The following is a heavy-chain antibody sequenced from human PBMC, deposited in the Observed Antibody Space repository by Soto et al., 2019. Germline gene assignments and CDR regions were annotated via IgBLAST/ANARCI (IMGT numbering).Heavy chain of an antibody. CDR1: GFPFSGYW. D-gene: IGHD3-16*02. J-gene: IGHJ4*02. Sequence: PGGSLRLSCAASGFPFSGYWMNWVRQAPGKGLEWVAAISYDGSNKYYADSVKGRFTISRDNSKNTLYLQMNSLRAEDTAVYYCARPNTFGGVIVKWDFDYWGQGTLVTVSS. V-gene: IGHV3-30-3*01. CDR3: ARPNTFGGVIVKWDFDY. CDR2: ISYDGSNK.